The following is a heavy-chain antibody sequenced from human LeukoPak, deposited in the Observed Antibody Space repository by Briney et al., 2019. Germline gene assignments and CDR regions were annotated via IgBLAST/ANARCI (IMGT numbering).Heavy chain of an antibody. Sequence: GGSLRLSCAASGFTFSSYSMNWVRQAPGKGLEWVSYISSSSSTIYYADSVKGRFTISRDNAKNSLYLQMNSLRAEDTAVYYCARDLGVYYDSSGYDWGQGTLVTVSS. CDR1: GFTFSSYS. J-gene: IGHJ4*02. V-gene: IGHV3-48*04. D-gene: IGHD3-22*01. CDR3: ARDLGVYYDSSGYD. CDR2: ISSSSSTI.